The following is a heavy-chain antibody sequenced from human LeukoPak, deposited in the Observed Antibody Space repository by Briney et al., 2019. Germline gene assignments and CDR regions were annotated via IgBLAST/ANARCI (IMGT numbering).Heavy chain of an antibody. CDR2: IYYSGST. V-gene: IGHV4-59*01. J-gene: IGHJ4*02. CDR1: GGSISSYY. Sequence: SETLSLTCTVAGGSISSYYWSWLRQPPGKGPEWIGYIYYSGSTNYNPSLKSRVTISLDMSKNQFFLKLSSVTAADTAVYYCVRFSYDSSGSNYYFDYWGKGTLVTVSS. CDR3: VRFSYDSSGSNYYFDY. D-gene: IGHD3-22*01.